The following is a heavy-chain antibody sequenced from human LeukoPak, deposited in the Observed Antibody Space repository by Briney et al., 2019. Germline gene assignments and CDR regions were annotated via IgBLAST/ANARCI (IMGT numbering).Heavy chain of an antibody. CDR1: GYTFTGYY. Sequence: ASVKVSCKASGYTFTGYYMHWVRQAPGQGLEWMGRINPNSGGTNYAQKFQGGVTMTRDTSISTAYMELSRLRSDDTAVYYCALTYYYDSSGYYYTFDYWGQGTLVTVSS. CDR3: ALTYYYDSSGYYYTFDY. J-gene: IGHJ4*02. V-gene: IGHV1-2*06. CDR2: INPNSGGT. D-gene: IGHD3-22*01.